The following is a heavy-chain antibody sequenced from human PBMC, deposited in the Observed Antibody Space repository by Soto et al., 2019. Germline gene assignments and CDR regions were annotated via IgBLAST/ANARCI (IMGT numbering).Heavy chain of an antibody. CDR1: GFTFSTYW. Sequence: PGGSLRLSCAASGFTFSTYWMSWVRQAPGKGLEWVSNIKNNSSNIYYADSVKGRFTISRDNAKNSLYLQMNSLRAEDTAVYYCAREADYVNWFDPWGQGTLVTVSS. CDR2: IKNNSSNI. V-gene: IGHV3-48*01. CDR3: AREADYVNWFDP. J-gene: IGHJ5*02. D-gene: IGHD4-17*01.